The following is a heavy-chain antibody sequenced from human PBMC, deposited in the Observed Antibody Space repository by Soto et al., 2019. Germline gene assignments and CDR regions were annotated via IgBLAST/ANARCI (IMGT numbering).Heavy chain of an antibody. J-gene: IGHJ5*02. V-gene: IGHV1-24*01. D-gene: IGHD5-18*01. Sequence: GASVKVSCKVSGYTLTELSMHWVRQAPGKGLEWMGGFDPEDGETIYAQKFQGRVTMTEDTSTDTAYMELSSLRSEDTAVYYCAKKEGYGNWLDPCGQGTLVTVYS. CDR3: AKKEGYGNWLDP. CDR2: FDPEDGET. CDR1: GYTLTELS.